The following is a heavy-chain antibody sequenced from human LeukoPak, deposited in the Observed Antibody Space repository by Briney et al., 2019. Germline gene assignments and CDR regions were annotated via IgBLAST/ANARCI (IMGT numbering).Heavy chain of an antibody. D-gene: IGHD5-18*01. CDR1: GFTFSSYG. CDR3: ARDAGYSYGNGWFDP. J-gene: IGHJ5*02. CDR2: IRYDGSNK. Sequence: GGSLRLSCAASGFTFSSYGMHWVRQAPGKGLEWVAFIRYDGSNKYYADSVKGRFTISRDNSKNTLYLQMNSLRAEDTAVYYCARDAGYSYGNGWFDPWGQGTLVTVSS. V-gene: IGHV3-30*02.